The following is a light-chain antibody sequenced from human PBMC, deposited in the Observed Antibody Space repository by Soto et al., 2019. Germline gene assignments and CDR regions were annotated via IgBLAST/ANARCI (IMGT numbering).Light chain of an antibody. CDR2: EVN. CDR1: TNDLGSYNL. J-gene: IGLJ2*01. Sequence: SVLTQPASVSGSPGQSITISCTGTTNDLGSYNLVSWYQQHPGKAPRLMIYEVNKRPSGISSRFSGSKSGNTASLTISWLQAEDEAAYYCSSYAHDDIALFGEGTKVTV. CDR3: SSYAHDDIAL. V-gene: IGLV2-23*02.